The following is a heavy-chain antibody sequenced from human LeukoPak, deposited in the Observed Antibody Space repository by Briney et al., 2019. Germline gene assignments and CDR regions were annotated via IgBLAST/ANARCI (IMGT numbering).Heavy chain of an antibody. CDR3: ARDLWDYYDSSGSDAFDI. CDR2: IYHSGTT. Sequence: SETLSLTCAVSGGSISSSNWWSWVRQPPGKGLEWIGEIYHSGTTNYNPSLKSRVTISVDKSKNQFSLNLSSVTAADTAVYYCARDLWDYYDSSGSDAFDIWGQGTMVTVSS. V-gene: IGHV4-4*02. J-gene: IGHJ3*02. CDR1: GGSISSSNW. D-gene: IGHD3-22*01.